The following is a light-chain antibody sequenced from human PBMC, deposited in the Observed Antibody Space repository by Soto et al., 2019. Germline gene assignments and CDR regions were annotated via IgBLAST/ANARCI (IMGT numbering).Light chain of an antibody. CDR2: EGS. J-gene: IGLJ3*02. CDR3: CSYAGSRV. CDR1: SSDAGNYNL. V-gene: IGLV2-23*01. Sequence: QSALTQPASVSGSPGQSITISCTGTSSDAGNYNLVSWYQHHPGKAPKLMIYEGSKRPSGVSNRFSGSNSGTTASLTISGLQAEDEADYCCCSYAGSRVFGGGTKVTVL.